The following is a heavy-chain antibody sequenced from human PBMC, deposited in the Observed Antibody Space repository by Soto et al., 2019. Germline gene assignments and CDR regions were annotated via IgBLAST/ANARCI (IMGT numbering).Heavy chain of an antibody. D-gene: IGHD2-2*01. CDR2: ITHSGST. CDR1: GGSFSGYY. V-gene: IGHV4-34*01. Sequence: QVQLQQWGAGLLTPSETLSLTCAAYGGSFSGYYWSWIRQPQGKGLEWIGEITHSGSTNYNPSLKSRVTITVATAKYQFSLKLSSVTAADTAVYYCARGFCSSSCCYFFRWFDPWGQGAMVTVFS. J-gene: IGHJ5*02. CDR3: ARGFCSSSCCYFFRWFDP.